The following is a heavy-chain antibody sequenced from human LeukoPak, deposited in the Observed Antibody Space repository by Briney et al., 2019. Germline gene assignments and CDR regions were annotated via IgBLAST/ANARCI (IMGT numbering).Heavy chain of an antibody. CDR3: ARGYCSGGSCYSYYYYNYMDV. CDR2: IYTSGST. CDR1: GGSISSGSYY. D-gene: IGHD2-15*01. Sequence: SETLSLTCTVSGGSISSGSYYWSWIRQPAGKGLEWIGRIYTSGSTNYNPSLKSRVTISVDTSKNQFSLKLSSVTAADTAVYYCARGYCSGGSCYSYYYYNYMDVWGKGTTVTVSS. J-gene: IGHJ6*03. V-gene: IGHV4-61*02.